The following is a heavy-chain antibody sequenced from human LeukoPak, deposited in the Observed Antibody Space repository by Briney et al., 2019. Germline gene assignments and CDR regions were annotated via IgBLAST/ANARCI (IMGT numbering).Heavy chain of an antibody. V-gene: IGHV3-33*01. CDR2: VWFDGSNK. J-gene: IGHJ4*02. CDR3: ATLSVAAADWDDDY. D-gene: IGHD6-13*01. Sequence: HPGGSLRLSCAASGFTFSSNGMHCVRQAPGKGLEWVAVVWFDGSNKYYADSVKGRFTISRDNSKNTLYLQMNSLRAEDTAVYYCATLSVAAADWDDDYWGQGTLLTVSS. CDR1: GFTFSSNG.